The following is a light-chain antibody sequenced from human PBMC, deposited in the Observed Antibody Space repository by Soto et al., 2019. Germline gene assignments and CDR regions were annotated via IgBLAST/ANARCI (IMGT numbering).Light chain of an antibody. CDR2: LEGSGSY. CDR3: ETWDSNTPWV. J-gene: IGLJ3*02. CDR1: SGHSSYI. V-gene: IGLV4-60*02. Sequence: QLVLTQSSSASASLGSSVKLTCTLSSGHSSYIIAWHQQQPGKAPRYLMKLEGSGSYNKGSGVPDRFSGSSSGADRYLTISSLQFEDEADYYCETWDSNTPWVFGGGTQLTVL.